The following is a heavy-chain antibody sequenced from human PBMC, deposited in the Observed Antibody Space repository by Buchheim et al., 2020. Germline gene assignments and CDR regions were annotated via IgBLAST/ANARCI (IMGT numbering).Heavy chain of an antibody. J-gene: IGHJ5*02. CDR1: GGSFSGYY. CDR3: ARQVSLGSYYSWFDP. D-gene: IGHD1-26*01. V-gene: IGHV4-34*01. CDR2: INHSGST. Sequence: QVQLQQWGAGLLKPSETLSLTCAVYGGSFSGYYWSWIRQPPGKGLEWIGEINHSGSTNYNPSLKSRVTISVDTSKHQFSLKLSSVTAADTAVYYCARQVSLGSYYSWFDPWGQGTL.